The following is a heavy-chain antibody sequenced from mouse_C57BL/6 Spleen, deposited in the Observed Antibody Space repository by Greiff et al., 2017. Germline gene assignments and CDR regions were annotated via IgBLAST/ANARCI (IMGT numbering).Heavy chain of an antibody. J-gene: IGHJ3*01. D-gene: IGHD2-4*01. Sequence: EVMLVESGGGLVQPGGSLKLSCAASGFTFSDYYMYWVRQTPEKRLEWVAYISNGGGSTYYPDTVKGRFTISRDNAKNTLYLQMSRLKSEDTAMYYCARQGDYDDPAWFAYWGQGTLVTVSA. CDR1: GFTFSDYY. CDR2: ISNGGGST. CDR3: ARQGDYDDPAWFAY. V-gene: IGHV5-12*01.